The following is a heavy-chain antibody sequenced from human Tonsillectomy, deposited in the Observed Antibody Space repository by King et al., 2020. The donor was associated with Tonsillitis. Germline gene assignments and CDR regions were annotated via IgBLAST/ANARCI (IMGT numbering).Heavy chain of an antibody. V-gene: IGHV4-59*01. Sequence: QVQLQESGPGLVKPSETLSLTCTVSGGSISSYYWSWIRQPPGKGLEWIGYIYYSGSTNYNPSLKSRVTISVDTSKNQFSLKLSSVTAADTAVYYCATGLQLAFDIWGHGTMVTVSS. CDR3: ATGLQLAFDI. CDR1: GGSISSYY. D-gene: IGHD5-24*01. CDR2: IYYSGST. J-gene: IGHJ3*02.